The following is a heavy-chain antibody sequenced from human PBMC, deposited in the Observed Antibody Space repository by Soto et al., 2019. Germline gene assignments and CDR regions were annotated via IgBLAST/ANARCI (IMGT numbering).Heavy chain of an antibody. CDR1: GGSFSGYY. V-gene: IGHV4-34*01. CDR3: GGGGYYYYGMDV. J-gene: IGHJ6*02. CDR2: INHSGST. Sequence: PSETLSLTCAVYGGSFSGYYWSWIRQPPGKGLEWIGEINHSGSTNYNPSLKSRVTISVDTSKNQFSLKLSSVTAADTAVYYCGGGGYYYYGMDVRGQGTTVTVSS.